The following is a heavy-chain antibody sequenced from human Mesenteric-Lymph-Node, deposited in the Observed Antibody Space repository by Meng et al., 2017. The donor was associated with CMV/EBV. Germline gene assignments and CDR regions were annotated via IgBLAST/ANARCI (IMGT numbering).Heavy chain of an antibody. D-gene: IGHD6-13*01. CDR3: ARDLGIAAAPLGY. CDR2: INQDGSEK. J-gene: IGHJ4*02. Sequence: GESLKISCAASGFTFSSYWMSWVRQAPGKGLEWVANINQDGSEKYYVGSVKGRFTISRDNAKNSLYLQMHSLRAEDTAVYYCARDLGIAAAPLGYWGQGTLVTVSS. V-gene: IGHV3-7*01. CDR1: GFTFSSYW.